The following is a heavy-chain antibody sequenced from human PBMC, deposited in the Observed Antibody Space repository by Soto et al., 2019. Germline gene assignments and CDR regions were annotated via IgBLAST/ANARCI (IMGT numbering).Heavy chain of an antibody. CDR1: GFTFNTYS. D-gene: IGHD3-3*01. V-gene: IGHV3-74*01. CDR2: INSDGRTT. J-gene: IGHJ6*02. CDR3: VRSAIFYYGMDV. Sequence: EVQLVESGGGLVHPGGSLRLSCAASGFTFNTYSMHWVRQAPGKGLVWVSRINSDGRTTIYADSVKGRLTVSRDNAKNTLYLQMNSLRADDTALYYCVRSAIFYYGMDVWGQGTTVTVSS.